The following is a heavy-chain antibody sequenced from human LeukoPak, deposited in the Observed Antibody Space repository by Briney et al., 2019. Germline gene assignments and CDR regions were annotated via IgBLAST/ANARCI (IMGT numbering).Heavy chain of an antibody. Sequence: GGSLRLSCAASGFTFSDYYMSWIRQAPGKGLEWVSYISSSGSTIYYADSVKGRFTISRDNSKNTLYLQMNSLRAEDTAVYYCAKSAMGNWFDPWGQGTLVTVSS. D-gene: IGHD2-2*01. V-gene: IGHV3-11*01. CDR3: AKSAMGNWFDP. CDR1: GFTFSDYY. CDR2: ISSSGSTI. J-gene: IGHJ5*02.